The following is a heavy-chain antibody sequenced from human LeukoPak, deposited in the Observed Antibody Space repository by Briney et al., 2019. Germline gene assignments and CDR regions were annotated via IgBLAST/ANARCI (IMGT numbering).Heavy chain of an antibody. D-gene: IGHD2-21*01. Sequence: PSETLSLTCTVSGGSISSGSYYWSWIRQPAGKGLEWIGRIYTSGSTNYNPSLKSRVTMSVDTSKNQFSLKLSSVTAADTAVYYCARDKQSQGTDYWGQGTLVTVSS. V-gene: IGHV4-61*02. CDR3: ARDKQSQGTDY. CDR2: IYTSGST. CDR1: GGSISSGSYY. J-gene: IGHJ4*02.